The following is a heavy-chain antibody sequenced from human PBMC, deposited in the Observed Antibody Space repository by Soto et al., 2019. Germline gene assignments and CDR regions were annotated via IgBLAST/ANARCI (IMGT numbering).Heavy chain of an antibody. CDR3: ARGYCSSTSCYRIRFDP. CDR2: IHLGNSDI. J-gene: IGHJ5*02. Sequence: GESLKISCNDSGYKFTNYWIGWVRHMPGKGLEWMGIIHLGNSDIIYSPSFQGQVTISADRSINTAYLQWSTLKASDTAMYYCARGYCSSTSCYRIRFDPWGQGTLVTVSS. D-gene: IGHD2-2*02. CDR1: GYKFTNYW. V-gene: IGHV5-51*01.